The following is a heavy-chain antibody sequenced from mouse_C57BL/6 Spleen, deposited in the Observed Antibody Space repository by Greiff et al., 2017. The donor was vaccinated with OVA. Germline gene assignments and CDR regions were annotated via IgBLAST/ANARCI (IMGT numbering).Heavy chain of an antibody. CDR3: TRGDYYGSSHYAMDY. CDR1: GYTFTDYE. CDR2: IDPETGGT. D-gene: IGHD1-1*01. Sequence: QVQLQQSGAELVRPGASVTLSCKASGYTFTDYEMHWVKQTPVHGLEWIGAIDPETGGTAYNQKFKGKAILTAAKSSSTAYMELRSLTSEDSAVYYCTRGDYYGSSHYAMDYWGQGTSVTVSS. J-gene: IGHJ4*01. V-gene: IGHV1-15*01.